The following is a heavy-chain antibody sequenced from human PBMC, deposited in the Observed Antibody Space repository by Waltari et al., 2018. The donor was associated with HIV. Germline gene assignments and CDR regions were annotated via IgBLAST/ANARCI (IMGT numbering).Heavy chain of an antibody. Sequence: VQLLESGGGWVPPGGSLRLSWSPSVFLFIRYVMHWVRQAPGKGLEWVAVIWYEGNNKYYVDSVKGRFTISRDNSKNTLYLQMNSLRADDTAVYYCARDKAAAEYYYSGMDVWGQGTTGTGSS. D-gene: IGHD6-13*01. V-gene: IGHV3-33*01. J-gene: IGHJ6*02. CDR1: VFLFIRYV. CDR2: IWYEGNNK. CDR3: ARDKAAAEYYYSGMDV.